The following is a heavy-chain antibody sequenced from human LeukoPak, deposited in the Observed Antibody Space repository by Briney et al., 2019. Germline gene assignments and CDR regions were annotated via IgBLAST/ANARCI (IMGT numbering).Heavy chain of an antibody. Sequence: PSETLSLTCTVSGGSISSSSYYWGWIRQPPGKGLEWIGYIYYSGSTYYNPSLKSRVTISVDTSKNQFSLKLSSVTAADTAVYYCARRRITMIPEEHWGQGTLVTVSS. CDR2: IYYSGST. V-gene: IGHV4-30-4*08. J-gene: IGHJ1*01. D-gene: IGHD3-22*01. CDR1: GGSISSSSYY. CDR3: ARRRITMIPEEH.